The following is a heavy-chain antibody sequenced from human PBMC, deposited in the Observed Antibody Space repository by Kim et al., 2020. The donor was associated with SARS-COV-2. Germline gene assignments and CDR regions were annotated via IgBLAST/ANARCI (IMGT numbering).Heavy chain of an antibody. CDR2: INHSGST. CDR1: GGSFSGYY. D-gene: IGHD2-15*01. Sequence: SETLSLTCAVYGGSFSGYYWSWIRQPPGKGLEWIGEINHSGSTNYNQSLKSRVTISVDTSKNQFSLKLRSVTAADTAVYYCARRPSDIVVVVADDGSYYFDYWGQGTLVTVSS. CDR3: ARRPSDIVVVVADDGSYYFDY. V-gene: IGHV4-34*01. J-gene: IGHJ4*02.